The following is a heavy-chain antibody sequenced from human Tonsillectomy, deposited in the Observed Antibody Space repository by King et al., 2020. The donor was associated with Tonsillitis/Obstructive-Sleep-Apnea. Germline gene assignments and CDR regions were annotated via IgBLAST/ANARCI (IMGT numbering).Heavy chain of an antibody. V-gene: IGHV3-21*01. J-gene: IGHJ4*02. Sequence: VQLVESGGGLVKPGGSLRLSCAASGFTFSTYSMNWVRQAPGKGLEWVASISSSSYYIYYADSMRGRFTISRDNAKNSLYLQMNSLRAEDTAVYYCAREGGRRHYDSSGYSPIAYWGQGTLVSVSS. CDR1: GFTFSTYS. CDR3: AREGGRRHYDSSGYSPIAY. D-gene: IGHD3-22*01. CDR2: ISSSSYYI.